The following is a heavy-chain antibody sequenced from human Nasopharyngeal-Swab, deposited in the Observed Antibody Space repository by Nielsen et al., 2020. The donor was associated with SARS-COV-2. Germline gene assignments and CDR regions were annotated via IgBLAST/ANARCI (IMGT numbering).Heavy chain of an antibody. CDR2: ISGSGGST. CDR1: GFTFSSYV. V-gene: IGHV3-23*01. CDR3: AKDLTIDYSGYDLRHLFDY. D-gene: IGHD5-12*01. Sequence: GESLKISCAASGFTFSSYVMSWVRQAPGKGLEWVSAISGSGGSTYYADSVKGRFTISRDNSKNTLYLQMNSLRAEDTAVYYCAKDLTIDYSGYDLRHLFDYWGQGTLVTVSS. J-gene: IGHJ4*02.